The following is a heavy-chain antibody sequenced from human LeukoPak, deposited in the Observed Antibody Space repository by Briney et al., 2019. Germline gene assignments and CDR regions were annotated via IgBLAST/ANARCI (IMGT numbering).Heavy chain of an antibody. CDR1: GXSISSYY. Sequence: PSETLSLTCTVSGXSISSYYWSWIRQPPGKGLEWIGYIYYSGSTNYNPSLKSRVTISVDTSKNQFSLKLSSVTAADTAVYYCARRDIRGSRNDAFDIWGQGTMVTVSS. CDR3: ARRDIRGSRNDAFDI. V-gene: IGHV4-59*08. CDR2: IYYSGST. J-gene: IGHJ3*02. D-gene: IGHD2-15*01.